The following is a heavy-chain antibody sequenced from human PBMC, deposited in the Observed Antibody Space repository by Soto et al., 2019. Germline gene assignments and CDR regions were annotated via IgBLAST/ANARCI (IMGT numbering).Heavy chain of an antibody. CDR3: ARIAVAGTPDYYGMDV. CDR1: GYTFTSYG. J-gene: IGHJ6*02. Sequence: ASVKVSCKASGYTFTSYGISWVRQAPGQGLEWMGWISAYNGNTNYAQKLQGRVTMTTDTSTSTAYMELRSLRSDDTAVYYCARIAVAGTPDYYGMDVWGQGTTVTVSS. V-gene: IGHV1-18*04. D-gene: IGHD6-19*01. CDR2: ISAYNGNT.